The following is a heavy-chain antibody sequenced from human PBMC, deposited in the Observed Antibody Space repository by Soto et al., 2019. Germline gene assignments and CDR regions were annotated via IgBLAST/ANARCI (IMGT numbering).Heavy chain of an antibody. Sequence: QVQLVQSGAEVKNPGASVKVSCKASGYTFSNYYMHWVRQAPGQGLEWMGRINPGGGTTTYAQKFQGRVTMTRDTSTSTVYMELSSLRSEDTAVFYCVKAAGESGAYSFDYWGQGSLLTVSS. V-gene: IGHV1-46*01. D-gene: IGHD2-15*01. CDR1: GYTFSNYY. CDR3: VKAAGESGAYSFDY. CDR2: INPGGGTT. J-gene: IGHJ4*02.